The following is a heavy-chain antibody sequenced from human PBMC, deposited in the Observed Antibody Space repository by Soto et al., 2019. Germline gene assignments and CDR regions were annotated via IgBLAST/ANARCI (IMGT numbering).Heavy chain of an antibody. J-gene: IGHJ4*02. CDR2: MTSDGSTT. CDR3: ARIPHRYDALTGPGY. D-gene: IGHD3-9*01. Sequence: GGSLRLSCAASGFNFGSSWMHWVRQAPGKGLQWVSRMTSDGSTTDYADSVKGRFTVSRDNSENTLYLHLNSLRVEDTAIYYCARIPHRYDALTGPGYWGQGALVTVSS. V-gene: IGHV3-74*01. CDR1: GFNFGSSW.